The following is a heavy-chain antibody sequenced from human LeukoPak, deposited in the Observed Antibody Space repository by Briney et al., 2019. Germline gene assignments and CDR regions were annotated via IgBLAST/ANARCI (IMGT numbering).Heavy chain of an antibody. CDR2: IKPDGSAQ. CDR1: GFTFSNSW. J-gene: IGHJ5*02. Sequence: GGSLSPSCAASGFTFSNSWMSWVRQAPGKGLEWVATIKPDGSAQYYVDSVKGRFTISRDNAKNSLFLQINSLRAEDTAVYYCANGGTYSSGPWGQGTLVTVSS. V-gene: IGHV3-7*01. CDR3: ANGGTYSSGP. D-gene: IGHD3-22*01.